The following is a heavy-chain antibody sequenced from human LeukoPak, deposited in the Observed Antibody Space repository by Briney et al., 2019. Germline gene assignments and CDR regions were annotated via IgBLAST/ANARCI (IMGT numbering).Heavy chain of an antibody. CDR1: GYTFTAYY. CDR3: ARPKAHPDSSGYYAPYDAFDI. D-gene: IGHD3-22*01. CDR2: INPNSGGT. V-gene: IGHV1-2*02. J-gene: IGHJ3*02. Sequence: ASVKVSCKTSGYTFTAYYIHWVRQAPGQGLEWMGWINPNSGGTNYAQKFQGRVTMTRDTSISTAYMELSRLRSDDTAVYYCARPKAHPDSSGYYAPYDAFDIWGQGTMVTVSS.